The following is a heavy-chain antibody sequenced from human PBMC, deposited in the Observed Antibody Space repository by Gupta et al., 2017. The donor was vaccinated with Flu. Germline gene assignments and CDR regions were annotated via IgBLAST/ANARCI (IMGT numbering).Heavy chain of an antibody. Sequence: RQAPGKGLEWVSAISGSGGSTYYADSVKGRFTISRDNSKNTLYLQMNSLRAEDTAVYYCAKARAGSSSSFDYWGQGTLVTVSS. CDR2: ISGSGGST. J-gene: IGHJ4*02. CDR3: AKARAGSSSSFDY. V-gene: IGHV3-23*01. D-gene: IGHD6-6*01.